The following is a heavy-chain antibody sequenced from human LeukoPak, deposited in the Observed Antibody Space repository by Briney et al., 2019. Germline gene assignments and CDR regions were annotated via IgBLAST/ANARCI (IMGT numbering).Heavy chain of an antibody. CDR2: SYFSGTT. J-gene: IGHJ4*02. Sequence: WIRQPPGKGLEWIGSSYFSGTTYYNPSLKNRVSISLDTSRNQLSLRLRSVTAADTAVFYCVRGSGVDDYGSWGQGTLVTVSS. V-gene: IGHV4-39*07. D-gene: IGHD2-8*01. CDR3: VRGSGVDDYGS.